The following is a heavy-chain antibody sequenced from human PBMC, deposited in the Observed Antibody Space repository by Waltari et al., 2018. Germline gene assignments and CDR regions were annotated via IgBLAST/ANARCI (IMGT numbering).Heavy chain of an antibody. CDR2: FSYTGTT. D-gene: IGHD3-3*01. V-gene: IGHV4-39*07. Sequence: QLQLQESGPGLVKPSETLSLTCTVSGGSISSFTYSWGWIRQPPGKGPEWIGSFSYTGTTYYSSSLKSRVTISTDTSRNLLSLQLRSVTAADTAVYYCALGYHDFWSGYFCWGQGTLVAVSS. CDR3: ALGYHDFWSGYFC. J-gene: IGHJ4*02. CDR1: GGSISSFTYS.